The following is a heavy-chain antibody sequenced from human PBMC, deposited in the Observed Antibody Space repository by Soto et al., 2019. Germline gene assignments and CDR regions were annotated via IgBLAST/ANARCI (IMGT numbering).Heavy chain of an antibody. Sequence: QVQLQESGPGLVKSSQTLSLTCTVSGGSVNSGGYYWSWIRQHPGKGLEWIGYIYYSGSTFYNPSLKSRVTISLDTSKNQFSLQLSSVTAADTAVYFCARDGYYDSSGIDYWGQGTLVTVSS. CDR2: IYYSGST. J-gene: IGHJ4*02. D-gene: IGHD3-22*01. V-gene: IGHV4-31*03. CDR3: ARDGYYDSSGIDY. CDR1: GGSVNSGGYY.